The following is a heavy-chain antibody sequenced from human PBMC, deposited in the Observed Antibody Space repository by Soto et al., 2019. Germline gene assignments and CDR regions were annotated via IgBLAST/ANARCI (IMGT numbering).Heavy chain of an antibody. CDR3: AKDRTSYYDFWSGYFENNWFDP. Sequence: GGALRLSCAASGVSFSSYAMSWVRQAPGKGLEWVSAISGSGGSTYYADSVKGRFTISRDNSKDTLYLQMNSLRAEDTAVYYCAKDRTSYYDFWSGYFENNWFDPWGQGTLVTLSS. V-gene: IGHV3-23*01. CDR1: GVSFSSYA. D-gene: IGHD3-3*01. CDR2: ISGSGGST. J-gene: IGHJ5*02.